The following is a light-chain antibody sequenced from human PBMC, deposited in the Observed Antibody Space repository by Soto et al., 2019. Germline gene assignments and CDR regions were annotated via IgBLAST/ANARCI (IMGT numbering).Light chain of an antibody. CDR1: QSVSSNY. CDR3: QQYGSSPST. J-gene: IGKJ5*01. Sequence: ETVLTQSPGTLSLSPGERATLSCRASQSVSSNYLAWYQQKPGQAPRLLIYGALSRATGVPDRFSGSGSGTDFTLTVSVLEPEDFAVYYCQQYGSSPSTFGQGTRLEIK. CDR2: GAL. V-gene: IGKV3-20*01.